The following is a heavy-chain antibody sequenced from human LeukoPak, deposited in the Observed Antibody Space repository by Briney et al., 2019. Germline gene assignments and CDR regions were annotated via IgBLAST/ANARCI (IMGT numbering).Heavy chain of an antibody. V-gene: IGHV5-51*01. D-gene: IGHD6-19*01. J-gene: IGHJ6*02. Sequence: GESLKISCEGSGYGFSSYWIAWVRQTPGKGLEWMGVIYPTDSDTRYSPSFQGQVTMSVDRSISTAYLQWSSLKASDTAMYYCARPVAEWNYYYGMDVWGQGTTVTVSS. CDR3: ARPVAEWNYYYGMDV. CDR2: IYPTDSDT. CDR1: GYGFSSYW.